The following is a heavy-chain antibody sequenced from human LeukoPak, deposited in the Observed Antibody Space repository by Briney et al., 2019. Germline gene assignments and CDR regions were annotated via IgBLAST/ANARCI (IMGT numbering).Heavy chain of an antibody. Sequence: PSETLSLTCTASGGSISSYYWSWIRQPPGKGLEWIAYIYDIGSTNYNPSLKSRVTISVDTSKNQFSLRLSSLTAADTAIYYCARDVHRAFDVWGQGTMVTVSS. CDR3: ARDVHRAFDV. CDR1: GGSISSYY. V-gene: IGHV4-59*01. CDR2: IYDIGST. J-gene: IGHJ3*01.